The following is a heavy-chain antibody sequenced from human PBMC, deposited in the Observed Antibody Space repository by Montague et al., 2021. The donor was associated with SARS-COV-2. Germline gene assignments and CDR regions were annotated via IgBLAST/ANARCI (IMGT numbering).Heavy chain of an antibody. Sequence: SETLSLTCTVSGGSISSSNYYWDWIRQPPGKGLEWIGSIYDSGSTYYSPSLKSRVTISVDTFKNHFSLKLSSVTAADTAVYYCARRGRKLLPVATTIGGFDIWGQGTMVTVSS. V-gene: IGHV4-39*02. J-gene: IGHJ3*02. CDR2: IYDSGST. CDR3: ARRGRKLLPVATTIGGFDI. CDR1: GGSISSSNYY. D-gene: IGHD5-12*01.